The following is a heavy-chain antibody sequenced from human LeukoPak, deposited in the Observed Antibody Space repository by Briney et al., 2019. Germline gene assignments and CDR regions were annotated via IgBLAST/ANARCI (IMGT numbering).Heavy chain of an antibody. D-gene: IGHD6-6*01. CDR3: AREDEQLVGLLDV. CDR2: IIPSFGTA. Sequence: GASVKVSCKASGGTFSSYIISWVRAAPRQGLEWMGEIIPSFGTANSAQKFQGRVTSTTDESTSTAYMELSSLRSEDTAVYYCAREDEQLVGLLDVWGKGTAVTVSA. J-gene: IGHJ6*04. CDR1: GGTFSSYI. V-gene: IGHV1-69*05.